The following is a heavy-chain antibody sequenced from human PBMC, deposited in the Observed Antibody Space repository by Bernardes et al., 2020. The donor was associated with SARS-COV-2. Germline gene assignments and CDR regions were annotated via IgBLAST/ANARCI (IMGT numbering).Heavy chain of an antibody. CDR3: ARGSRGSSGWYLDYYYGMDV. CDR2: IDWDDDK. Sequence: SGPTLVKPTQTLTLTCTFSGFSLSTSGMCVSWIRQPPGKALEWLARIDWDDDKYYSTSLKTRLTISKDTSKNQVVLTMTNMDPVDTATYYCARGSRGSSGWYLDYYYGMDVWGQGTTVTVSS. D-gene: IGHD6-19*01. J-gene: IGHJ6*02. CDR1: GFSLSTSGMC. V-gene: IGHV2-70*11.